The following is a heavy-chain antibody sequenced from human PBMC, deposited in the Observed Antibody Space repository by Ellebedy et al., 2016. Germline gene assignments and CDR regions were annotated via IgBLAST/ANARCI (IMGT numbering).Heavy chain of an antibody. CDR3: AKHHLYLAYCGGDCYRPDAFDI. D-gene: IGHD2-21*02. J-gene: IGHJ3*02. CDR2: ISGSGGST. V-gene: IGHV3-23*01. CDR1: GFTFRSYA. Sequence: GGSLRLXCAASGFTFRSYAMSWVRQAPGKGLEWVSSISGSGGSTYYADSVKGRSTISRDNSKTTLYLQMNSLTAEDTAVYYCAKHHLYLAYCGGDCYRPDAFDIWGQGTMVTVSS.